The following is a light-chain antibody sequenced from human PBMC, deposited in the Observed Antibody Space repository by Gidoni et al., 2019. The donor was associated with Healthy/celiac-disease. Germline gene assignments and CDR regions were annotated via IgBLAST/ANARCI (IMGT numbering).Light chain of an antibody. J-gene: IGKJ3*01. V-gene: IGKV3-20*01. CDR3: QQYGSSPPFT. Sequence: EIVLTQSPGTLSLSPGERATLSCRASQSVSSSYLAWYQQKPGQAPRLLIYGASSRATGIPDRFSGSGSVTDFTLTISRLDPEDFAVYYCQQYGSSPPFTFGPGTKVDIK. CDR1: QSVSSSY. CDR2: GAS.